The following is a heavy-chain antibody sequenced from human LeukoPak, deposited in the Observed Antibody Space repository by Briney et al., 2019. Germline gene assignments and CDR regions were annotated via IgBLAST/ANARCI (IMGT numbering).Heavy chain of an antibody. Sequence: SGPTLVKPTQTLTLTCTFSGFSLSTSGVGVGWIRQPPGKALEWLALIYWDDDKRYSPSLKSRLTITKDTSKNQVVLTMTNMDPVDTATYYCARSLPSEYYDSSGYYSTPWYFDYWGQGTLVTVSS. V-gene: IGHV2-5*02. J-gene: IGHJ4*02. CDR3: ARSLPSEYYDSSGYYSTPWYFDY. CDR1: GFSLSTSGVG. D-gene: IGHD3-22*01. CDR2: IYWDDDK.